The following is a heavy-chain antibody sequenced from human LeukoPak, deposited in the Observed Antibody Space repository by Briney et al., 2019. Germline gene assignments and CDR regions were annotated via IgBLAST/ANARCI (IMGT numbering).Heavy chain of an antibody. D-gene: IGHD3-10*01. CDR2: IIPIFGTQ. J-gene: IGHJ4*02. CDR1: GGTFSSYA. CDR3: ARSMVRGVISPTALDY. V-gene: IGHV1-69*01. Sequence: SVKVSCKASGGTFSSYAISWVRQAPGQGLEWVGGIIPIFGTQNYAQNSQGRVTITADESTSTAYMELSSLRPEDTAVYYCARSMVRGVISPTALDYWGQGTLVTVSS.